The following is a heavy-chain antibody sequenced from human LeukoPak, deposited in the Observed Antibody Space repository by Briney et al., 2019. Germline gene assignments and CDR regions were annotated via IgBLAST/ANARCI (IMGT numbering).Heavy chain of an antibody. CDR1: GGTFSSCA. V-gene: IGHV1-69*04. CDR3: ARQLRYYYDSSGYYPLDY. Sequence: GASVKVSCKASGGTFSSCAISWVRQAPGQGLEWMGRIIPILGIANYAQKFQGRVTITADKSTSTAYMELSSLRSEDTAVYYCARQLRYYYDSSGYYPLDYWGQGTLVTVSS. J-gene: IGHJ4*02. CDR2: IIPILGIA. D-gene: IGHD3-22*01.